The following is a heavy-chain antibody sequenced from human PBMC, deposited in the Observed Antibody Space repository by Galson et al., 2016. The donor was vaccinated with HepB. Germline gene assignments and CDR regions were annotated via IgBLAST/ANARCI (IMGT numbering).Heavy chain of an antibody. J-gene: IGHJ4*02. V-gene: IGHV1-69*13. CDR2: IMPLFGAA. CDR1: GGTFSNYA. Sequence: SVKVSCKAAGGTFSNYAISWMRQAPGQGLEWMGGIMPLFGAANSAQKFQGRVTITADSTSTVYMELSSLTSEDTAVYYCAREPLIVLVVGSYYFDSWGQGTRVTVSS. D-gene: IGHD2-8*02. CDR3: AREPLIVLVVGSYYFDS.